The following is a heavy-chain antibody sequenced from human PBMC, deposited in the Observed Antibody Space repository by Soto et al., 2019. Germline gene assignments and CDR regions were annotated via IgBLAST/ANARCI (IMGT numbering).Heavy chain of an antibody. V-gene: IGHV4-39*01. CDR1: GDSINNRSYY. CDR2: IYYSGST. J-gene: IGHJ4*02. Sequence: TSETLSLTCTVTGDSINNRSYYWGWIRQPPGKGLEWIGSIYYSGSTYNNPSLKSRVSMSVDTSKNQFSLKLRSVTAADTALYYCARQRTSVVTQAYFDSWGQGSLVTVSS. CDR3: ARQRTSVVTQAYFDS. D-gene: IGHD2-21*02.